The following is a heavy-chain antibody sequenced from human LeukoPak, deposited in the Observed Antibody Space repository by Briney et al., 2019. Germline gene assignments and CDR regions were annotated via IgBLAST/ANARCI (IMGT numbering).Heavy chain of an antibody. V-gene: IGHV3-33*06. Sequence: GGSLRLSCAASGFTFSSYLMHWVRQTPGKGLEWVGLIWHDGSNKHYSDSVTGRFTISRDNSRNTLYLQMNSLRAEDTAVYYCAKDRARSIVVVVAATRNDAFDIWGQGTMVTVSS. J-gene: IGHJ3*02. D-gene: IGHD2-15*01. CDR2: IWHDGSNK. CDR1: GFTFSSYL. CDR3: AKDRARSIVVVVAATRNDAFDI.